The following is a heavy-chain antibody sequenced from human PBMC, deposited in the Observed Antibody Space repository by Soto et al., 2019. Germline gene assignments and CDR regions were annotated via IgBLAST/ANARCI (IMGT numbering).Heavy chain of an antibody. CDR3: ARRRDSYGPNWFDP. D-gene: IGHD5-18*01. CDR1: GGSISSGGYY. CDR2: IYYSGST. Sequence: SETLSLTCTVSGGSISSGGYYWSWIRRHPGKGLEWIGYIYYSGSTYYNPSLKSRVTISVDTSKNQFSLRLSSVTAADTAVYYCARRRDSYGPNWFDPWGQGTLVTVSS. J-gene: IGHJ5*02. V-gene: IGHV4-31*03.